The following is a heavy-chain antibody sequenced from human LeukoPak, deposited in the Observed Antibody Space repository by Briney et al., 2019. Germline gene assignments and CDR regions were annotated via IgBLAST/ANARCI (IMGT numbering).Heavy chain of an antibody. D-gene: IGHD2-15*01. CDR3: ARDRGIVVPQGAFDI. CDR1: GGTFSSYA. V-gene: IGHV1-69*05. CDR2: IIPTFGTA. Sequence: ASVKVSCKASGGTFSSYAISWVRQAPGQGLEWMGRIIPTFGTANYAQKFQGRVTITTDESTSTAYMELSSLRSEDTAVYYCARDRGIVVPQGAFDIWGQGTMVTVSS. J-gene: IGHJ3*02.